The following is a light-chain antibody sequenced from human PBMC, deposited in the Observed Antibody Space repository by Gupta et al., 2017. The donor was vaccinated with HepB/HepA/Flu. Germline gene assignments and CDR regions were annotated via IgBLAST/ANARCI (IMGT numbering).Light chain of an antibody. V-gene: IGKV6-21*01. CDR2: YTS. J-gene: IGKJ1*01. CDR3: QQTVNLPWT. CDR1: QSIGTS. Sequence: EIVLTQSPDFQSVTPKEKVTITCRATQSIGTSLHWYQQKPRQSPKLLIKYTSQSCSGVPSRFSGSGSGTEFTLTINSLEAEDAATYFCQQTVNLPWTFSQGTKVEIK.